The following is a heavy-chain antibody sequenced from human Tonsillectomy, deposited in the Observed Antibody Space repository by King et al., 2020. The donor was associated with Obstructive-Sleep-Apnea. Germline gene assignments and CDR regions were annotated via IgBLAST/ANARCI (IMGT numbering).Heavy chain of an antibody. D-gene: IGHD4-17*01. CDR2: INPSGGST. Sequence: QLVQSGAEVKKPGASVKVSCKASGYTFTSYYMHWVRQAPGQGLDWMGIINPSGGSTSYAQKFQGRATMTRDTSTSTVYMELSSLRSEDTAVYYCARDRVGQDYGDYVNYWGQGTLVTVSS. CDR3: ARDRVGQDYGDYVNY. J-gene: IGHJ4*02. CDR1: GYTFTSYY. V-gene: IGHV1-46*01.